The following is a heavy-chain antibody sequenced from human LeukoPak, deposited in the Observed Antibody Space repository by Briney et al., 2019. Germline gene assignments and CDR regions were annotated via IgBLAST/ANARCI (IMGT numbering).Heavy chain of an antibody. J-gene: IGHJ4*02. CDR1: GYSISSGYY. Sequence: SETLSLTCAVSGYSISSGYYWCWIRQPPGKGGEWFGSLNHSGSTYYNPSHKSRVTISVDTPKNQYSLKLSSVTAADTAVYYCASPGHYDFWSGYYWAYWGQGTLVTVSS. D-gene: IGHD3-3*01. CDR3: ASPGHYDFWSGYYWAY. V-gene: IGHV4-38-2*01. CDR2: LNHSGST.